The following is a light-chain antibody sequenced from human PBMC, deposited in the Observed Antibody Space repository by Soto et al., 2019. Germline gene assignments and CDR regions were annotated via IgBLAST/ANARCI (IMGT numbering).Light chain of an antibody. J-gene: IGKJ1*01. Sequence: EIVVTQSPATLSVSPGERATLSCRASQSVNTNFAWYQQKPGQAPRLLIYGASTRATGIPARFSGSGSGTEFTLTISSLQSEDFAVYYCQQYNNWPSWTFGRGTKVDIK. CDR2: GAS. CDR3: QQYNNWPSWT. V-gene: IGKV3-15*01. CDR1: QSVNTN.